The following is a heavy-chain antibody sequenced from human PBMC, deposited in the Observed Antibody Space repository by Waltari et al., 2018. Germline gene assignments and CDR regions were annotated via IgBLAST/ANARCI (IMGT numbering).Heavy chain of an antibody. J-gene: IGHJ4*02. D-gene: IGHD4-17*01. CDR1: GFTFGDYA. CDR3: TRAVTVTPYYFDY. V-gene: IGHV3-49*03. Sequence: EVQLVASGGGLVQPGRSLRLSCTASGFTFGDYAMSWFRHAPGKGLEWVGFIRSKAYGGTTEYAASVKGRFTISRDDSKSIAYLQMNSLKTEDTAVYYCTRAVTVTPYYFDYWGQGTLVTVSS. CDR2: IRSKAYGGTT.